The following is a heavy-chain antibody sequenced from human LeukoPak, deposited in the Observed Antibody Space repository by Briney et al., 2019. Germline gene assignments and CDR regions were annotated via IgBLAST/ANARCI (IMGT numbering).Heavy chain of an antibody. V-gene: IGHV3-23*01. J-gene: IGHJ4*02. Sequence: PGGSLRLSCAASGFTFSSSAMSWVRQVPGKGLEWVSAISGSGGSTYYADSVKGRFTISRDNSKNTLYLQMNSLRAEDTAVYYCAKDIVGATAADFDYWGQGTLVTVSS. CDR2: ISGSGGST. D-gene: IGHD1-26*01. CDR1: GFTFSSSA. CDR3: AKDIVGATAADFDY.